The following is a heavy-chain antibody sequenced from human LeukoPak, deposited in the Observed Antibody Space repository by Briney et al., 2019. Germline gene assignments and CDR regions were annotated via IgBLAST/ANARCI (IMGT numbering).Heavy chain of an antibody. CDR1: GGSISSSSYY. V-gene: IGHV4-39*01. D-gene: IGHD4-23*01. Sequence: PSETLSLTCTVSGGSISSSSYYWGWIRQPPGKGLEWIGSIYYSGNTYYNPSLKSRVTISVDTPKNQYSLKLSSVTAADTAVYYCASTVNLRWPTRGDYWGQGTLVTVSS. CDR2: IYYSGNT. CDR3: ASTVNLRWPTRGDY. J-gene: IGHJ4*02.